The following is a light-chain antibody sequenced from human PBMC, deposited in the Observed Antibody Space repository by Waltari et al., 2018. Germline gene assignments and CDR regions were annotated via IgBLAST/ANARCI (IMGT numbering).Light chain of an antibody. CDR3: QQYNTYPWT. Sequence: DIQMTQPPSPVSASVGDRVTTTCRASQSISSWLAWYQQKPGKAPKLLIYDASSLESGVPSRFSGSGSGTEFTLTISSLQPDDFAAYYCQQYNTYPWTFGQGTKVEIK. CDR1: QSISSW. J-gene: IGKJ1*01. CDR2: DAS. V-gene: IGKV1-5*01.